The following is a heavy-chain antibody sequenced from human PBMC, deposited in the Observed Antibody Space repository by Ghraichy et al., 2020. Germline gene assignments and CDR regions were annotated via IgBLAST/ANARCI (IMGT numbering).Heavy chain of an antibody. CDR1: GFTVSSNY. J-gene: IGHJ2*01. Sequence: GGSLRLSCAASGFTVSSNYMSWVRQAPGKGLEWVSVIYSGGSAYYADSVKGRFTISRDNSKNTLYLQMNSLRAEDTAVYYCARVSEGATTNWYFDLWGRGTLVTVSS. CDR3: ARVSEGATTNWYFDL. D-gene: IGHD1-26*01. V-gene: IGHV3-66*01. CDR2: IYSGGSA.